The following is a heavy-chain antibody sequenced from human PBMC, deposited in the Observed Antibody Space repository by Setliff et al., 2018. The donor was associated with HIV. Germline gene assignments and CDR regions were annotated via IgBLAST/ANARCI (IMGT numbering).Heavy chain of an antibody. D-gene: IGHD3-10*01. V-gene: IGHV4-34*10. J-gene: IGHJ2*01. CDR2: IDVNADT. CDR3: ARDWVTRSNYYGSGSPWYFDF. CDR1: NESLGAHD. Sequence: SETLSLTCAVYNESLGAHDWTWIRQPPGKGLEWIGNIDVNADTNYNPSLKSRVTMSVDTSQNQFSLKLLSVNAADTAVYYCARDWVTRSNYYGSGSPWYFDFWGRGILFTVSS.